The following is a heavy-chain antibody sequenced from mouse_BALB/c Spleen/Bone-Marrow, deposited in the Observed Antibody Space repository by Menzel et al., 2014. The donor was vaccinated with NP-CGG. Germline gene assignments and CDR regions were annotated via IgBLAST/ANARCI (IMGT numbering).Heavy chain of an antibody. CDR3: ARGGISVDY. V-gene: IGHV1-80*01. CDR1: GYAFSVYW. J-gene: IGHJ2*01. Sequence: LVESGAELVRPGSSVKISCKASGYAFSVYWMNWVKQRPGQGLEWIGQIYPGDGDTNYNGKFKGRATLTADKSSNTAYMQLSSLTSEDSAVYFCARGGISVDYWGQGTTPTVSS. CDR2: IYPGDGDT.